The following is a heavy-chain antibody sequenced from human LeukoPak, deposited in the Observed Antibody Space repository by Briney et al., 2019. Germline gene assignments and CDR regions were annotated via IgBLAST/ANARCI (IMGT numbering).Heavy chain of an antibody. CDR1: GASINNDTHY. D-gene: IGHD2-15*01. CDR3: ARAGLGYCSGGSCYWFDP. J-gene: IGHJ5*02. Sequence: SETLSLTCIVSGASINNDTHYWGWIRQPPGKGLEWIGNVYFTGTTYSPPSLKSRVSMSVDTSKSQFSLKLSSVTAADTAVYYCARAGLGYCSGGSCYWFDPWGQGTLVTVSS. CDR2: VYFTGTT. V-gene: IGHV4-39*07.